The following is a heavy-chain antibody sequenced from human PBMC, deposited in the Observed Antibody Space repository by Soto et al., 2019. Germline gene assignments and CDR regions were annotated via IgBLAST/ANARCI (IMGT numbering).Heavy chain of an antibody. CDR2: MYHSGIT. CDR3: ARSMYSTSAQLYYGMDV. CDR1: GYSIRSGYF. J-gene: IGHJ6*02. V-gene: IGHV4-38-2*01. D-gene: IGHD6-6*01. Sequence: SETMSLTCAVSGYSIRSGYFWGWIRQPPGKGLEWIGSMYHSGITYYNLSLKSRVTISVDTSKNQLSLKLSSATAADTAVYYCARSMYSTSAQLYYGMDVWGQGTTVTVS.